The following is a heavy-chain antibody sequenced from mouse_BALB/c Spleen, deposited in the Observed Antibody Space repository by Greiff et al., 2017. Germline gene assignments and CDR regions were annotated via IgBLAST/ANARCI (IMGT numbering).Heavy chain of an antibody. CDR1: GFTFSDYY. Sequence: EVQGVESGGGLVKPGGSLKLSCAASGFTFSDYYMYWVRQTPEKRLEWVATISDGGSYTYYPDSVKGRFTISRDNAKNNLYLQMSSLKSEDTAMYYCASYYDYAWFAYWGQGTLVTVSA. CDR2: ISDGGSYT. J-gene: IGHJ3*01. V-gene: IGHV5-4*02. CDR3: ASYYDYAWFAY. D-gene: IGHD2-4*01.